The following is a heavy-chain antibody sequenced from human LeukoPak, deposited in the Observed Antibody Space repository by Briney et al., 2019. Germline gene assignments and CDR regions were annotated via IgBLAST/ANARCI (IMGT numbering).Heavy chain of an antibody. J-gene: IGHJ6*02. CDR3: ARLYYEPSPYYYYGMDV. Sequence: SVKVSCKASGGSFNSYVITWVRQAPGQGLEWMGRIIPILNVANFAQKFQGRVTITADKSTNTAHMELSSLRSEDTAVYYCARLYYEPSPYYYYGMDVWGQGTTVTVSS. D-gene: IGHD3-3*01. CDR2: IIPILNVA. CDR1: GGSFNSYV. V-gene: IGHV1-69*04.